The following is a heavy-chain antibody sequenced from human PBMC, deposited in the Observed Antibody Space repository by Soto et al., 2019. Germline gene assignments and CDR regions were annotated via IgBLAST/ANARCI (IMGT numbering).Heavy chain of an antibody. V-gene: IGHV3-30*18. J-gene: IGHJ6*02. CDR2: VSYDGSLK. CDR1: GFTFSRFG. D-gene: IGHD2-2*01. Sequence: VQLVESGGGVVHPGRSLRLSCAASGFTFSRFGIHWVRQAPGKGLEWVAVVSYDGSLKYYADSVKGRFTISRDNSMNTLYLQMNCLRPEDTALYYCAKDSDQLLFDYYYYGMDVWGQGTTVTVSS. CDR3: AKDSDQLLFDYYYYGMDV.